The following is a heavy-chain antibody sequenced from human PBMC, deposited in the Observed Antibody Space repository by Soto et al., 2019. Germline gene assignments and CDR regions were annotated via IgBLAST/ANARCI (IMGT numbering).Heavy chain of an antibody. Sequence: QVQLVQSGAEVKKPGSSVKVSCKASGGTFSSYAISWVRQAPGQGLEWMGGIIPIFGTANYAQKFQGRVTITADESTSTAYMELSSLRSEDTAVYYCAREGPRVAHDSSGYYSFGYWGQGTLVTVSS. J-gene: IGHJ4*02. CDR1: GGTFSSYA. CDR2: IIPIFGTA. CDR3: AREGPRVAHDSSGYYSFGY. V-gene: IGHV1-69*01. D-gene: IGHD3-22*01.